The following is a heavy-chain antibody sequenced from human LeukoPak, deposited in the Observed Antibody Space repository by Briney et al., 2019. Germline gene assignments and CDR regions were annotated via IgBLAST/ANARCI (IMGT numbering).Heavy chain of an antibody. CDR3: AKTMLSSTNP. Sequence: GGSLRLSCAASGFTFSSYAMHWVRQAPGKGLEWVAVISYDGSNKYYADSVKGRFTISRDNSRNTLYLQMNSLRAEDTAVYYCAKTMLSSTNPWGQGTLVTVSS. D-gene: IGHD2-2*01. CDR2: ISYDGSNK. J-gene: IGHJ5*02. CDR1: GFTFSSYA. V-gene: IGHV3-30-3*02.